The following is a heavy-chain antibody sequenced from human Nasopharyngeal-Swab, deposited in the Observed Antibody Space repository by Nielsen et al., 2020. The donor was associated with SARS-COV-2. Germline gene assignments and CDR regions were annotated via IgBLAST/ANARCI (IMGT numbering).Heavy chain of an antibody. CDR2: ISAYNGNT. D-gene: IGHD3-22*01. Sequence: ASVKVSCKASGCTFTSYGISWVRQAPGQGLEWMGWISAYNGNTNYAQKLQGRVTMTTDTSTSTAYMELRSLRSDDTAVYYCARVTPTLYDSSGYLFDYWGQGTLVTVSS. J-gene: IGHJ4*02. V-gene: IGHV1-18*01. CDR1: GCTFTSYG. CDR3: ARVTPTLYDSSGYLFDY.